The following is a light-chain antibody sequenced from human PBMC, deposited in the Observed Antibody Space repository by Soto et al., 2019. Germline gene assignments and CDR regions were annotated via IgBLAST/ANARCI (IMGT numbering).Light chain of an antibody. J-gene: IGLJ2*01. V-gene: IGLV9-49*01. CDR3: GADHGSGSNFVV. CDR2: VGTGGIVG. CDR1: SGYSNYK. Sequence: QSVLTQPPSASASLGASVTLTCTLSSGYSNYKVDWYQQRPGKGPRFVMRVGTGGIVGSKGDGIPGRFSVLGSGLNRYLTIKNIQEEDESDYHCGADHGSGSNFVVFGGGTKLTVL.